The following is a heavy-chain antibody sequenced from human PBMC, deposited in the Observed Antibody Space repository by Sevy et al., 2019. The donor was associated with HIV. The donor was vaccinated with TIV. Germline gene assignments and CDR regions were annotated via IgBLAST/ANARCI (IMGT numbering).Heavy chain of an antibody. V-gene: IGHV1-24*01. Sequence: ASVKVSCKVSGYTLTKLSIHWVRQAPGKGLEWMGDFDPQYGETIYAQKFQGRLTMTEVTSPDTAFMELSSLTPEDTAVYYCTAVGLRYFSGSSSYQGDWFDPWGQGTLVTVSS. CDR3: TAVGLRYFSGSSSYQGDWFDP. CDR2: FDPQYGET. J-gene: IGHJ5*02. CDR1: GYTLTKLS. D-gene: IGHD2-15*01.